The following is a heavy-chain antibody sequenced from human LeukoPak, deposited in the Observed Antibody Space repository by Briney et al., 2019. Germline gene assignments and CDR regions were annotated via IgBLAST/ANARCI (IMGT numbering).Heavy chain of an antibody. J-gene: IGHJ4*02. Sequence: PSGTLSLTCAVYGGSFSGYYWSWIRQPPGKGLEWIGEINHSGSTNYNPSLKSRVTISVDTSKNQFSLKLSSVTAADTAVYYCARGDRSFDYWGQGTLVTVSS. CDR2: INHSGST. CDR1: GGSFSGYY. V-gene: IGHV4-34*01. CDR3: ARGDRSFDY.